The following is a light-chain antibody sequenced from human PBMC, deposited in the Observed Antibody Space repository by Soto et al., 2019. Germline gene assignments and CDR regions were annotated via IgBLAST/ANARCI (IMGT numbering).Light chain of an antibody. V-gene: IGLV3-21*04. CDR1: SIGSRS. J-gene: IGLJ2*01. CDR3: QVWDSGNDHVI. CDR2: YDT. Sequence: SYELTQAPSVSVAPGKTASITCGGNSIGSRSVHWYQQKPGQAPVLVIYYDTDRPSGIPERFSGSNSGNTATLTISRVEAGDEADYHCQVWDSGNDHVIFGGGTKLTVL.